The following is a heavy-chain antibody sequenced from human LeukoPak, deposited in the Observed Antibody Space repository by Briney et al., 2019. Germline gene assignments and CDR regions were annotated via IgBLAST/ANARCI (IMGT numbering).Heavy chain of an antibody. D-gene: IGHD6-13*01. CDR2: IYYSGST. Sequence: SETLSLTCTVSGGSISSYYWSWIRQPPGKGLEWIGYIYYSGSTNYNPSLKSRVTILVDTSKNQFSLKLNSVTAADTAVYYCARGVYIAAAQYGYWGQGTLVTVSS. CDR1: GGSISSYY. V-gene: IGHV4-59*01. J-gene: IGHJ4*02. CDR3: ARGVYIAAAQYGY.